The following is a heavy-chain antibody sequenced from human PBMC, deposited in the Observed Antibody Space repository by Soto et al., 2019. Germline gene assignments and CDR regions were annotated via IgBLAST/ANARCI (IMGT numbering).Heavy chain of an antibody. Sequence: VQLQESGPGLVRPSETLSLTCTVSSDSISSYYWIWIRQSPGKGLEWIGYTDYSGNTNYNPSLKRRVTISGDTSKNQFSLRLSSVTAADTAVYYCARAVGDPLYYLDYWGQGTLVTVSS. CDR1: SDSISSYY. J-gene: IGHJ4*02. V-gene: IGHV4-59*08. D-gene: IGHD6-19*01. CDR2: TDYSGNT. CDR3: ARAVGDPLYYLDY.